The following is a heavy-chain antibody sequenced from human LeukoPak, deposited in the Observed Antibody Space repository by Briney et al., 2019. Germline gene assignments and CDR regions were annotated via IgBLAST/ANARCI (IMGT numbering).Heavy chain of an antibody. Sequence: GGSLRLSCAASGFTFSYYGMHWVRQAPGKGLEWVAFIRYDGNNKYYVDSVKGRFTISRDNSKNTLYLQMNSLRAEDTAVYYCAKDPLLYGSRSETSKFDYWGQGTPVTVSS. V-gene: IGHV3-30*02. CDR2: IRYDGNNK. D-gene: IGHD3-10*01. J-gene: IGHJ4*02. CDR3: AKDPLLYGSRSETSKFDY. CDR1: GFTFSYYG.